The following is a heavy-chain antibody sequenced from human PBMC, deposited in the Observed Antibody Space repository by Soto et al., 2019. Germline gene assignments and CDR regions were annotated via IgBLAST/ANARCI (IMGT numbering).Heavy chain of an antibody. CDR3: ARIRKTIFGVIDP. CDR1: GGSISSYY. Sequence: SETLSLTCTVSGGSISSYYWSWIRQPPGKGLEWIGYIYYSGSTNYNPSLKSRVTISVDTSKNQFSLKLSSVTAADTAVYYCARIRKTIFGVIDPWGQGTLVTVSS. J-gene: IGHJ5*02. CDR2: IYYSGST. D-gene: IGHD3-3*01. V-gene: IGHV4-59*01.